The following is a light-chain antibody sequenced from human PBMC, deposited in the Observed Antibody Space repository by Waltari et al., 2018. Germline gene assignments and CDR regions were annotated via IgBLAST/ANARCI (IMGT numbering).Light chain of an antibody. Sequence: QSALTQPPSVSGSPGQSVTIPCTGTKSDVGGYNRVPWYQQPPGTAPKLIIYEVSDRPSGVPDRFSGSKSDNTASLTISGLQAEDEADYYCSSYTSSSTLVFGGGTKLTVL. CDR1: KSDVGGYNR. CDR3: SSYTSSSTLV. J-gene: IGLJ2*01. CDR2: EVS. V-gene: IGLV2-18*02.